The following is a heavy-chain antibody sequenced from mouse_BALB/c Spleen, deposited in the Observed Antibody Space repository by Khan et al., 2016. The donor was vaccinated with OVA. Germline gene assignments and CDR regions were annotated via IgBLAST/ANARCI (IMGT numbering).Heavy chain of an antibody. Sequence: EVQLQESGPSLVKPSQTLSLTCSVTGDSITSGYWNWIRKFPGNKLEYMGYISYSGSTYYNPSLKSRISITRDTSKNQYYLQLNSGTSEDTATYYCARWNYRYDGYFDYWGQGTTLTVSS. CDR1: GDSITSGY. CDR2: ISYSGST. D-gene: IGHD2-14*01. V-gene: IGHV3-8*02. CDR3: ARWNYRYDGYFDY. J-gene: IGHJ2*01.